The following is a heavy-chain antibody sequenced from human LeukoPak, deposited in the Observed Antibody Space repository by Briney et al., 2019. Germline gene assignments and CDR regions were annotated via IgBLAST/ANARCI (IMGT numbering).Heavy chain of an antibody. J-gene: IGHJ4*02. V-gene: IGHV3-74*01. CDR1: GFTFSSYW. CDR3: ARAGFYNGLDY. D-gene: IGHD2-8*01. CDR2: IKTDGSTV. Sequence: GGSLRLSCTASGFTFSSYWMHSVRQAPGKGLVWVSHIKTDGSTVSYADSVKGRFTISRDNAKNTLYLQMNSLRAEDAAVYFCARAGFYNGLDYWGQGTLVTASS.